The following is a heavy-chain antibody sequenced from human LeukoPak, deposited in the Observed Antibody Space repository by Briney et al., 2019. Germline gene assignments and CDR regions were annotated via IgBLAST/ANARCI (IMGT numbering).Heavy chain of an antibody. V-gene: IGHV1-18*04. D-gene: IGHD3-10*01. CDR3: ARETRVLRLWFGELPDY. J-gene: IGHJ4*02. CDR2: ISAYNGNT. CDR1: GYTFTGYY. Sequence: GASVKVSCKASGYTFTGYYMHWVRQAPGQGLEWMGWISAYNGNTNYAQKLQGRVTMTTDTSTSTAYMELRSLRSDDTAVYYCARETRVLRLWFGELPDYWGQGTLVTVSS.